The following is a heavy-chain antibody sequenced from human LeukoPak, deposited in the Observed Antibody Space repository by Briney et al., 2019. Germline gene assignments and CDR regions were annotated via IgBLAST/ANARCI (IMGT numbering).Heavy chain of an antibody. J-gene: IGHJ3*02. Sequence: SETLSLTCTVSGGSISSYYWSWIRQPPGKGLEWIGYIYYSGSTNYNPSLKSRGTISVDTSKNQFSLKLSSVTAADTAVYYCARVGILYYYDSSGEGTAFDIWGQGTMVTVSS. V-gene: IGHV4-59*01. CDR3: ARVGILYYYDSSGEGTAFDI. CDR1: GGSISSYY. CDR2: IYYSGST. D-gene: IGHD3-22*01.